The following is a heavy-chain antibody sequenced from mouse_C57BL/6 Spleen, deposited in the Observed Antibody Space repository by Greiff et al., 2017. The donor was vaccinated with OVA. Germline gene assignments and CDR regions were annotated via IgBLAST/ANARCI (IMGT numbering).Heavy chain of an antibody. V-gene: IGHV10-1*01. CDR3: VMGANYAMDY. J-gene: IGHJ4*01. CDR2: IRSKSNNYAT. D-gene: IGHD1-1*02. CDR1: GFSFNTYA. Sequence: DVKLVESGGGLVQPKGSLKLSCAASGFSFNTYAMNWVRQAPGKGLEWVARIRSKSNNYATYYADSVKDRFTISRDDSESMLYLQMNNLKTEDTAIYYCVMGANYAMDYWGQGTSVTVSS.